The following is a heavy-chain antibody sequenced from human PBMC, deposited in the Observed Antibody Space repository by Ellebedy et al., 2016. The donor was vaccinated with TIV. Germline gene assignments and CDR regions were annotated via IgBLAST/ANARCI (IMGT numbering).Heavy chain of an antibody. V-gene: IGHV3-21*01. Sequence: PGGSLRLSCAASGFTFNSYNMHWVRQAPGKGLEWASSIGSSSGYIYYADSVNGRFTISRDNDENSLYLKMNSLRAEDTDVYYCARDRIVGATSYGYWGQGALVTVSS. CDR1: GFTFNSYN. J-gene: IGHJ4*02. CDR2: IGSSSGYI. D-gene: IGHD1-26*01. CDR3: ARDRIVGATSYGY.